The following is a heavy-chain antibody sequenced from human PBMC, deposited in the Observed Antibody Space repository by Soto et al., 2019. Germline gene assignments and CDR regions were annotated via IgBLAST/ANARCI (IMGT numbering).Heavy chain of an antibody. J-gene: IGHJ4*02. D-gene: IGHD3-16*01. CDR1: DFTFRNYW. CDR2: IKPDGSAT. V-gene: IGHV3-7*03. Sequence: EVQLVESGGDLVQPGGPLRLSCATSDFTFRNYWMNWVRQAPGKGLEWVANIKPDGSATNYVDSVKGRFTISRDNVRNSVSLQMNSLRVEDTAVYFCFGGNGGPQWGQGTLVTVSS. CDR3: FGGNGGPQ.